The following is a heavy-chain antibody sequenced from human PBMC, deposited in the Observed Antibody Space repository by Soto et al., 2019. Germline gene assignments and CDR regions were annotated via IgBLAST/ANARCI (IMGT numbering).Heavy chain of an antibody. CDR1: GFTVSSNY. D-gene: IGHD1-7*01. J-gene: IGHJ6*02. V-gene: IGHV3-66*01. Sequence: EVQLVESGGGLVQPGGSLRLSCAASGFTVSSNYMSWVRQPPGKGLEWVSVIYSGGCTNYPDSVTGRFTISRDNSQNALYPPRISRRAQGTAVYYCARERRTTDGMDVWGDGTTVTFSS. CDR3: ARERRTTDGMDV. CDR2: IYSGGCT.